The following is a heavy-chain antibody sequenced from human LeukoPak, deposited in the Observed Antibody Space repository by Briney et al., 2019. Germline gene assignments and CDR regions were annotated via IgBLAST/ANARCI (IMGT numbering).Heavy chain of an antibody. J-gene: IGHJ4*01. CDR3: ASSYCGGTLCYDHY. CDR2: IYSAGNT. CDR1: AFTVSGNY. Sequence: GGSLKLSCAASAFTVSGNYMSWVRRAPGKGLEGVSAIYSAGNTYYADSVKGRFTISRDNSKNTLYLQMNSLRAEDTAVYYCASSYCGGTLCYDHYWGHGTLVTVSS. D-gene: IGHD2-21*01. V-gene: IGHV3-53*01.